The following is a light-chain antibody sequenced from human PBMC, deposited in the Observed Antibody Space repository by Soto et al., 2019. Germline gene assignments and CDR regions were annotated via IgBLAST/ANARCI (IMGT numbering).Light chain of an antibody. J-gene: IGKJ2*01. Sequence: VLTQSPGTLSLSPGDRATLSCRSSQRVSGSSLAWYQQKPGQAPRALFYGATTRATGVPDRFSGNGSGADFTLTISRLEPGDFGVYHCQQYGNSPSFGPGTKLEIK. CDR3: QQYGNSPS. V-gene: IGKV3-20*01. CDR2: GAT. CDR1: QRVSGSS.